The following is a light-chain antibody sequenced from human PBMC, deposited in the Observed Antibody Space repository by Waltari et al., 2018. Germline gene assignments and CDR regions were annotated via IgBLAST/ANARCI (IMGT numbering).Light chain of an antibody. CDR3: QQSYSTPWT. J-gene: IGKJ1*01. CDR1: QSISSY. CDR2: AAA. V-gene: IGKV1-39*01. Sequence: DIQMTQSPSSLSASVGDRVTIACRASQSISSYLNWYQQKPGKAPKLLIYAAASVQSGVPSRFSGSGSGTDFTLTISRLQPEDFATYSCQQSYSTPWTFGQGTKVEIK.